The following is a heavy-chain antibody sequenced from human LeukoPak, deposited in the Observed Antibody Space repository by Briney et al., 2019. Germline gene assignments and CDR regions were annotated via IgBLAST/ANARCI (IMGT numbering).Heavy chain of an antibody. Sequence: ASVTVSCTVSGYTLTELSMHWVRQAPGKGLEWMGGFDPEDGETIYAQKFQGRVTMTEDTSTDTAYMELSSLRSEDTAVYYCATDMVGPYYGSGISAVQQNAFDIWGQGTMVTVSS. CDR2: FDPEDGET. V-gene: IGHV1-24*01. CDR1: GYTLTELS. CDR3: ATDMVGPYYGSGISAVQQNAFDI. J-gene: IGHJ3*02. D-gene: IGHD3-10*01.